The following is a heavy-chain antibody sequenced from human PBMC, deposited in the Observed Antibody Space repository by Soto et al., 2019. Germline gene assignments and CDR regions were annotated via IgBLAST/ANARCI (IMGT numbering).Heavy chain of an antibody. D-gene: IGHD5-18*01. CDR1: GGTFSSYA. CDR3: ARVGRGYSYGYPDY. J-gene: IGHJ4*02. Sequence: SVKVSCKASGGTFSSYAISWVRQAPGQGLEWMGGIIPIFGTANYAQKFQGRVTITADESTSTAYMELSSLRSEDTAVYYCARVGRGYSYGYPDYWGQGTLVTVSS. V-gene: IGHV1-69*13. CDR2: IIPIFGTA.